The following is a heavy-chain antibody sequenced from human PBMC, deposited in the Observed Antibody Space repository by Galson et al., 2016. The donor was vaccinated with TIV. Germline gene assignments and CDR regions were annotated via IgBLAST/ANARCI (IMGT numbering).Heavy chain of an antibody. CDR3: ARPVSIAYWVHDTVDL. D-gene: IGHD2-8*02. CDR2: IHYNGAT. V-gene: IGHV4-39*01. J-gene: IGHJ3*01. Sequence: SETLSLTCTVSGGSISSSHYYWGWIRQPPGNGLEWIATIHYNGATYYNPSLESRVTLSAGTSKNRFSLKLTSLTAGDTAVYYRARPVSIAYWVHDTVDLWGQGTMVTVSS. CDR1: GGSISSSHYY.